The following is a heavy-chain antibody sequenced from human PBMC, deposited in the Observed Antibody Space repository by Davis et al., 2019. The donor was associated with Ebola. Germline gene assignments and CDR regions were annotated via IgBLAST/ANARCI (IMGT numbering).Heavy chain of an antibody. CDR2: IGAAGDT. D-gene: IGHD2-21*01. Sequence: PGGSLRLSCAASGFTFRSYDMHWVRHATGKGLEWVSAIGAAGDTYYPGSVQGRFTISRENAKNSLYLQMTSLRAGDTAVYYCARALFGASAFDIWGQGTMVTVSS. J-gene: IGHJ3*02. CDR3: ARALFGASAFDI. CDR1: GFTFRSYD. V-gene: IGHV3-13*01.